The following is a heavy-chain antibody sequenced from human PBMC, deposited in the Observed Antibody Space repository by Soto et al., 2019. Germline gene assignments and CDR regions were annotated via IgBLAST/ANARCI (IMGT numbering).Heavy chain of an antibody. CDR3: ARYCGGGSCYHNWFDP. CDR1: GYTFSSYGSTYG. CDR2: ISSYNGNT. Sequence: QVQLVQSGAEVKNPGASVKVSCKSSGYTFSSYGSTYGISWMRQAPGQGLQWMGWISSYNGNTNYAQKFQGRVTMTTDTSTSTAYMELRSLRADDTAVYYCARYCGGGSCYHNWFDPWGQGTLVSVSS. V-gene: IGHV1-18*01. D-gene: IGHD2-15*01. J-gene: IGHJ5*02.